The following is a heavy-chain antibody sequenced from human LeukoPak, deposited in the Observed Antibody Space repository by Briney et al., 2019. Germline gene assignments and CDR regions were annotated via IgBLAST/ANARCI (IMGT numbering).Heavy chain of an antibody. J-gene: IGHJ4*02. Sequence: PGGSLRLSCATSQFNFNKFGMTWVRQAPGKGLEWVSSISGNGGSTQYADSVQGRFAISRDNSKNTLYLQMNSLRAEDTAVYYCAKDYSLEWLVGWGQGTLVTVSS. CDR2: ISGNGGST. D-gene: IGHD3-3*01. CDR1: QFNFNKFG. CDR3: AKDYSLEWLVG. V-gene: IGHV3-23*01.